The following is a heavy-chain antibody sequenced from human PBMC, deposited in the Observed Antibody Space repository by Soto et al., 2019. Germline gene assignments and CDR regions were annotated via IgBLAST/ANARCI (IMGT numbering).Heavy chain of an antibody. CDR2: ISSSSSYI. CDR1: GFTFSSYS. D-gene: IGHD4-4*01. V-gene: IGHV3-21*01. J-gene: IGHJ5*02. Sequence: GGSLSLSCAASGFTFSSYSMNWVRQAPGKGLEWVSSISSSSSYIYYADSVKGRFTISRDNAKNSLYLQMNSLRAEDTAVYYCARDPTAVTSRFDPWGQGTLVTVSS. CDR3: ARDPTAVTSRFDP.